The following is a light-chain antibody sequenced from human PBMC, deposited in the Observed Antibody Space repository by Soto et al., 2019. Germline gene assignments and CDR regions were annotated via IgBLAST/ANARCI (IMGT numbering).Light chain of an antibody. V-gene: IGKV3-20*01. CDR2: GAS. Sequence: IVLTQSPGTLSLSPGERATLSCRASQSLSSTDIAWYQQNPGRTPRPLIYGASSRANGIPDRFSGSWSGTDFTLTISRLEPEDVAVYFCQKYGRSPPFTFGQGTKLEIK. J-gene: IGKJ2*01. CDR1: QSLSSTD. CDR3: QKYGRSPPFT.